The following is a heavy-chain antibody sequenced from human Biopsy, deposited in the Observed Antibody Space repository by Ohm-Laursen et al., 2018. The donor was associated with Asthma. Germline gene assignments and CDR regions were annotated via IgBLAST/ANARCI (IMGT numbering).Heavy chain of an antibody. V-gene: IGHV3-7*01. D-gene: IGHD3-3*02. J-gene: IGHJ1*01. CDR1: GFTFGDYW. Sequence: SLRLSCAASGFTFGDYWMSWVRQVPGKGLEWVANIKHDGSEKSHVDSLKGRFTISRDNAKNSLYLHTNSLRAEDTAVYYCARTFHFWSPYHAEHYQLWGQGTLVTVSS. CDR3: ARTFHFWSPYHAEHYQL. CDR2: IKHDGSEK.